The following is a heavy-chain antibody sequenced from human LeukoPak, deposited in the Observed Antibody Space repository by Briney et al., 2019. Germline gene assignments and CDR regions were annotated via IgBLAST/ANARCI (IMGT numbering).Heavy chain of an antibody. Sequence: PGGSLRLSCAASGFTFSSYGIHWVRQAPGKGLEWVTFIQTDGNSKYYANSVRGRFTISRDNSKNTVSLQMNSLRAEDTGVYYCAREESSLVLGGLGYWGQGTPVSVSS. V-gene: IGHV3-30*02. J-gene: IGHJ4*02. CDR3: AREESSLVLGGLGY. CDR2: IQTDGNSK. D-gene: IGHD6-13*01. CDR1: GFTFSSYG.